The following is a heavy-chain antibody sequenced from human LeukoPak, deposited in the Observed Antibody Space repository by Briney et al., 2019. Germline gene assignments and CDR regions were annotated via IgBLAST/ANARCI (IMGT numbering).Heavy chain of an antibody. CDR2: IIPIFGTA. D-gene: IGHD3-10*01. V-gene: IGHV1-69*13. Sequence: GASVKVSCKASGGTFSSYVFIWVRQPPGQGLEWMGGIIPIFGTANYAQKFQGRVTITADESTSTTYMELSSLRSEDTAVYYCARVFPPINGYGSGSYSFLGSLDPWGQGTLVTVSS. J-gene: IGHJ5*02. CDR3: ARVFPPINGYGSGSYSFLGSLDP. CDR1: GGTFSSYV.